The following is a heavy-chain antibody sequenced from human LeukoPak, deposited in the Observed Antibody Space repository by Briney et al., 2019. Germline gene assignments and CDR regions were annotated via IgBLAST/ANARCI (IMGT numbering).Heavy chain of an antibody. CDR2: ISGTGGST. V-gene: IGHV3-23*01. J-gene: IGHJ4*02. D-gene: IGHD3-22*01. Sequence: GGSLRLSCAASGFTFNSYAVNWVRQAPGKGLEWVSTISGTGGSTFYADSVKGRFTISRDNSKNSVYMQMNSLRAEDTAVYYCATDKDYYDSSGYLDYWGQGTLVTVSS. CDR1: GFTFNSYA. CDR3: ATDKDYYDSSGYLDY.